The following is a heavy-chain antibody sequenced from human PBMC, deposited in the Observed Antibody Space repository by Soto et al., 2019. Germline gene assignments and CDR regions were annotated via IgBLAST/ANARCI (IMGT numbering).Heavy chain of an antibody. CDR2: IYGSGNT. CDR3: ARWGREPYGMDX. V-gene: IGHV4-30-2*06. J-gene: IGHJ6*02. Sequence: SETLSLTCSVSGDSISRVYYSWNWFRQSPGKGLELIGYIYGSGNTFYNPSLRSRVTISVDRSKNQFSLKLTSVTAADTAVYYCARWGREPYGMDXWGQGTTVTVS. D-gene: IGHD3-16*01. CDR1: GDSISRVYYS.